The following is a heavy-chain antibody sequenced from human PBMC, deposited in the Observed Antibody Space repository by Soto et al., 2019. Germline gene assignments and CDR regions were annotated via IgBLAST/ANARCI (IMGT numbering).Heavy chain of an antibody. V-gene: IGHV1-69*13. J-gene: IGHJ5*02. Sequence: SVKVSCKASGGTFSSYAISWVRQAPGQGLEWMGGIIPIFGTANYAQKFQGRVTITADESTSTAYMELSSLRSEDTAVYYCARLGITMVRGVTEFPFDPWGQGTLVTVSS. CDR1: GGTFSSYA. CDR3: ARLGITMVRGVTEFPFDP. CDR2: IIPIFGTA. D-gene: IGHD3-10*01.